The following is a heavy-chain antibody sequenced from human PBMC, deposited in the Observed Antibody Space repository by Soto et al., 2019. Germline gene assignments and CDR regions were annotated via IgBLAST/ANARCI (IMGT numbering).Heavy chain of an antibody. J-gene: IGHJ6*02. V-gene: IGHV5-51*01. D-gene: IGHD2-2*01. CDR3: ARSVVPAAGYYYGMDV. CDR2: IYPGDSDT. CDR1: GYSFTSYW. Sequence: GESLKISCKGSGYSFTSYWIGWVRQMPGKGLEWMGIIYPGDSDTRYSPSFQGQVTISADKSISTAYLQWSSLKASDTAMYYCARSVVPAAGYYYGMDVWGQGTTVTVPS.